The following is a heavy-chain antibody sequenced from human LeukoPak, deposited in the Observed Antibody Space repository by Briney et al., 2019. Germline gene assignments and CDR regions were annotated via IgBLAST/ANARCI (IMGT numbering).Heavy chain of an antibody. V-gene: IGHV1-2*02. J-gene: IGHJ4*02. CDR1: GYTFTGYH. D-gene: IGHD3-10*01. Sequence: ASVKVSCEASGYTFTGYHIHWLRQAPGQGLEWMGWINSNSGDTNYAQKFQGRVTMTRDTSISTAYMELSSLRSDDTAVYYCARSVREVIDSSRAPFDYWGQGTLVTVSS. CDR2: INSNSGDT. CDR3: ARSVREVIDSSRAPFDY.